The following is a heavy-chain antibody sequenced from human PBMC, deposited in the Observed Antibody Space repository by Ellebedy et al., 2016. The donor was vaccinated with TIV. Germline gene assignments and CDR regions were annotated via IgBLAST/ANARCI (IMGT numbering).Heavy chain of an antibody. CDR2: IYYSGST. J-gene: IGHJ6*02. CDR1: GGSISSSSYY. V-gene: IGHV4-39*01. CDR3: ARESSGWYNSVYYYYYGMDV. Sequence: MPSETLSLTCTVSGGSISSSSYYWGWIRQPPGKGLEWIGKIYYSGSTYYNPSLKSRVTISLDTSKNQFSLKLSSVTAADTAGYYCARESSGWYNSVYYYYYGMDVWGQGTTVTVS. D-gene: IGHD6-19*01.